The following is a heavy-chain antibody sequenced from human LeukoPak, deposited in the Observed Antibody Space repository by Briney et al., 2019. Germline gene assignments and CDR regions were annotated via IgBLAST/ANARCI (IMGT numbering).Heavy chain of an antibody. D-gene: IGHD3-9*01. CDR2: ISNDGSNV. V-gene: IGHV3-74*01. Sequence: GGSLRLSCAASGFTFSTYWMHWVRLLPGKGLVWVSRISNDGSNVGYADSVKGRFTISRDNAKNSLYLQMNSLRAEDTALYYCAKGDSAYYDILPPRGWGQGTLVSVSS. CDR3: AKGDSAYYDILPPRG. CDR1: GFTFSTYW. J-gene: IGHJ4*02.